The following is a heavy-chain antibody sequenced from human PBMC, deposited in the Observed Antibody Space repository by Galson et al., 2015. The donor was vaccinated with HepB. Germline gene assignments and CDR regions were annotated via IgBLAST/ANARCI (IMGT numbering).Heavy chain of an antibody. CDR2: IKQDGSEK. V-gene: IGHV3-7*03. CDR3: AREGDSGSYATVRSDFDY. D-gene: IGHD1-26*01. J-gene: IGHJ4*02. Sequence: SLRLSCAASGFTFSCYWMIWVRQAPGKGLEWVANIKQDGSEKYYVDSVKGRFTISRDNAKNSLFLQMNSLRAEDTAVYYCAREGDSGSYATVRSDFDYWGRGTLVTVSS. CDR1: GFTFSCYW.